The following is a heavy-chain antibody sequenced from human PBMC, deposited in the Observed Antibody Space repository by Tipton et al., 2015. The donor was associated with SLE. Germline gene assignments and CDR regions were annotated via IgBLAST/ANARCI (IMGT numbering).Heavy chain of an antibody. V-gene: IGHV4-39*07. CDR1: GGSVLSGPNS. CDR3: VRSSVLERRRYFDS. CDR2: IYYSGTT. J-gene: IGHJ4*02. D-gene: IGHD1-1*01. Sequence: TLSLTCSVSGGSVLSGPNSWGWIRQSPRTGLEWIGLIYYSGTTFYKPSLRSRVSISLDTPKNQFSLRLTSVTAADTAVYFCVRSSVLERRRYFDSWGQGALVTVSS.